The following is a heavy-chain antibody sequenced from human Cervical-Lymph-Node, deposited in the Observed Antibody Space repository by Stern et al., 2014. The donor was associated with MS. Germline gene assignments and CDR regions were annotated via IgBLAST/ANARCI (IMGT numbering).Heavy chain of an antibody. Sequence: VQLVQSGSEVKKPGESLRISCTGSGYTFTNYWISWVRQMPGNGLEGMGRIDPSDSYINYSPSFQGHVTMSVDKSISTAYLQWSSLRASDTAMYYCATPTYTGYDFDYWGQGTLVTVSS. V-gene: IGHV5-10-1*03. CDR3: ATPTYTGYDFDY. D-gene: IGHD5-12*01. CDR2: IDPSDSYI. J-gene: IGHJ4*02. CDR1: GYTFTNYW.